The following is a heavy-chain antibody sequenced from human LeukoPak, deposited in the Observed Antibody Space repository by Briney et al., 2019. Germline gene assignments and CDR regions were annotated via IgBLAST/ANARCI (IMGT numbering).Heavy chain of an antibody. D-gene: IGHD6-13*01. CDR2: ISAYNGNT. CDR3: ARREWLRRSWQGGFDY. CDR1: GYTFTVSG. Sequence: ASVKVSCKASGYTFTVSGISWVRQAPGQGREWMGWISAYNGNTNYAQKLQGRVTMTTVTSTSTAYMELRSLRSDDTAVYYCARREWLRRSWQGGFDYWGQGTLVTVSS. V-gene: IGHV1-18*01. J-gene: IGHJ4*02.